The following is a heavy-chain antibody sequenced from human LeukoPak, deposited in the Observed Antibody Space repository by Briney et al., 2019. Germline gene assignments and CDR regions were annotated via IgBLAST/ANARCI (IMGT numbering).Heavy chain of an antibody. J-gene: IGHJ6*03. D-gene: IGHD3-16*01. Sequence: RGCLRLSRAASVFTPCRYSTNWVREAPARGVGRGSYISSRSGTIYYAHSVKGRFPISRGNAKNTLYLQMHSARAEDTAGYYCARRYYVWGSYSFYYYHYMDAWGKGTTVTVSS. CDR2: ISSRSGTI. V-gene: IGHV3-48*04. CDR3: ARRYYVWGSYSFYYYHYMDA. CDR1: VFTPCRYS.